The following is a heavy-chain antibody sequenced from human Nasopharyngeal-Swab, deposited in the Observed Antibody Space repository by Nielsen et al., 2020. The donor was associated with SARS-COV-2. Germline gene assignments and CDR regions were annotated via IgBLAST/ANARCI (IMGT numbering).Heavy chain of an antibody. J-gene: IGHJ6*03. D-gene: IGHD2-2*01. Sequence: GESLKISCAASGFTFGTYWMTWVRQAPGKGLEWVANIKQDGSEKYYVDSVKGRFTISRDNAKNSLYLQMNSLRAEDTAVYYCARVHCSRSSCSAPDYYYYYMDVWGKGTTVTVSS. CDR1: GFTFGTYW. V-gene: IGHV3-7*04. CDR3: ARVHCSRSSCSAPDYYYYYMDV. CDR2: IKQDGSEK.